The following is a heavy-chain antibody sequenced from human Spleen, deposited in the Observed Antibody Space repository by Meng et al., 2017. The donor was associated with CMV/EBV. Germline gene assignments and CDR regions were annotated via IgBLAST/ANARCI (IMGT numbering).Heavy chain of an antibody. CDR3: AKGATDTDNDS. J-gene: IGHJ4*02. Sequence: GGSLRLSCTASGFTFGDYAMSWVRQAPGEGLEWVAVMSFDGRSKYYADSVKGRFTISRDNSKNTLYLQVNSLRVEDTAVYYCAKGATDTDNDSWGQGALVTVSS. CDR2: MSFDGRSK. CDR1: GFTFGDYA. V-gene: IGHV3-30-3*02. D-gene: IGHD5-12*01.